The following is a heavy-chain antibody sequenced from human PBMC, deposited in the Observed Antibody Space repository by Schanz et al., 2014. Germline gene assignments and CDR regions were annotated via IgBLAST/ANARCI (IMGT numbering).Heavy chain of an antibody. CDR3: YGMDV. CDR1: GGSISSGGYS. CDR2: IFFRGST. Sequence: QVQLQESGPGLVKPSQTLSLTCAVSGGSISSGGYSWSWIRQPPGKGLEWIGYIFFRGSTYYNPSLKSGVTISIDTSKNQFSLRLTSVTAADTAVYYCYGMDVWGQGTLVTVSS. J-gene: IGHJ6*02. V-gene: IGHV4-30-4*07.